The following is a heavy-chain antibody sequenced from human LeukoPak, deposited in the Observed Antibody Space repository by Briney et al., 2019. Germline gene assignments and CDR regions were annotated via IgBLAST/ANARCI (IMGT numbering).Heavy chain of an antibody. V-gene: IGHV1-2*02. CDR3: ARGSRSAAGTVWFDP. CDR1: GYTFTSYY. D-gene: IGHD6-13*01. Sequence: ASVKVSCKASGYTFTSYYMHWVRQAPGQGLEWMGWINPNSGGTNYAQKFQGRVTMTRDTSISTAYMELSRLRSDDTAVYYCARGSRSAAGTVWFDPWGQGTLVTVSS. J-gene: IGHJ5*02. CDR2: INPNSGGT.